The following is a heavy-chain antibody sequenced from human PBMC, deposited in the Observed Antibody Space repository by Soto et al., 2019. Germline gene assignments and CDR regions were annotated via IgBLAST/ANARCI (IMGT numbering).Heavy chain of an antibody. D-gene: IGHD6-13*01. CDR3: AKGQQLALDY. CDR2: ISYDGSNK. V-gene: IGHV3-30*18. Sequence: PGGSLRLSCAASGFTFSSYGMHWVRQAPGKGLEWVTLISYDGSNKFYADSVKGRFTISRDDSKNTLYLQMNSLRADDTAVYYCAKGQQLALDYWGQGILVTVSS. J-gene: IGHJ4*02. CDR1: GFTFSSYG.